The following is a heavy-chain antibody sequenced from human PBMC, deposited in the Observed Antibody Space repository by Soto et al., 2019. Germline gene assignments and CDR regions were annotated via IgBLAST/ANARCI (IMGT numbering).Heavy chain of an antibody. J-gene: IGHJ4*02. CDR2: IKPDGSEQ. V-gene: IGHV3-7*05. CDR3: TSFGMANY. CDR1: GFTCSGCW. D-gene: IGHD3-16*01. Sequence: EVHLVESGGGLVQPGGSLRLSCAGSGFTCSGCWLSWVRQAPGRGLQWVANIKPDGSEQWYVDSVKGRFTISRDDAKNSMYLQMTSLSAEDTAIYYCTSFGMANYWGQGIRVTVSS.